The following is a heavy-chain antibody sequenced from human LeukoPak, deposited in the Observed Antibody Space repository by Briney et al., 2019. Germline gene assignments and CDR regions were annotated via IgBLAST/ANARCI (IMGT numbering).Heavy chain of an antibody. CDR2: INWNGGST. Sequence: PGGSLRLSCAASGFTFDDYGMSWVHQAPGKGLEWVSGINWNGGSTGYADSVKGRFTISRDNAKNSLYLQMNSLRAEDTALYYCARDPHYYDSSGFDYWGQGTLVTVSS. D-gene: IGHD3-22*01. CDR3: ARDPHYYDSSGFDY. V-gene: IGHV3-20*04. CDR1: GFTFDDYG. J-gene: IGHJ4*02.